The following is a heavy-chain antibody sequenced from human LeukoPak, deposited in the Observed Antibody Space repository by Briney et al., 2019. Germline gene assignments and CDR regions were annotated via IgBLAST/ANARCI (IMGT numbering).Heavy chain of an antibody. CDR2: INPNSGGT. V-gene: IGHV1-2*02. CDR1: GYTFTGYY. Sequence: ASVKVSCKPSGYTFTGYYMHWVRQAPGQGLEWMGWINPNSGGTNYARKFQGRVTMTRDTSISTAYMELSRLRSDDTAVYYCARDLGYYDSSGYYYYYYGMDVWGQGTTVTVSS. CDR3: ARDLGYYDSSGYYYYYYGMDV. J-gene: IGHJ6*02. D-gene: IGHD3-22*01.